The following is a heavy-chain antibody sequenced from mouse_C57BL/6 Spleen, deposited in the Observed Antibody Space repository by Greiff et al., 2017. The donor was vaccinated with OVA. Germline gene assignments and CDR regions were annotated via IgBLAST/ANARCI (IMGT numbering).Heavy chain of an antibody. V-gene: IGHV1-80*01. CDR1: GYAFSSYW. CDR3: ARCEDYGRGYFDV. D-gene: IGHD1-2*01. J-gene: IGHJ1*03. CDR2: IYPGDGDT. Sequence: QVQLQQSGAELVKPGASVKISCKASGYAFSSYWMNWVKQRPGKGLEWIGQIYPGDGDTNYNGKFKGKATLTADKSSSTAYMQLSSLTSEDSAVYFCARCEDYGRGYFDVWGTGTTVTVSS.